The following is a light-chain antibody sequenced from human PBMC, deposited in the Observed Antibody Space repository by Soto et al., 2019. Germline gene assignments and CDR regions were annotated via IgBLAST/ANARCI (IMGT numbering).Light chain of an antibody. Sequence: QCVLTQPPSASGTPGQRATISCSGSSSNIGSNTVNWYQQLPGTAPKLLIYSNNQRPSGVPDRFSGSKSGTSASLAISGLQSEDEADYYCAAWDDSLNGVVFGGGTKVTVL. CDR3: AAWDDSLNGVV. CDR2: SNN. CDR1: SSNIGSNT. V-gene: IGLV1-44*01. J-gene: IGLJ2*01.